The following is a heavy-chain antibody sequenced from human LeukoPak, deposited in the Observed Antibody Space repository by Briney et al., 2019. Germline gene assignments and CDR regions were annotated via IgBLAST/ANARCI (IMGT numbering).Heavy chain of an antibody. CDR2: IKQDETEK. J-gene: IGHJ6*02. CDR1: GFTFSNFW. V-gene: IGHV3-7*01. CDR3: ARDNAPDIVVVVAATHYGMDV. Sequence: PGGSLRLSCTASGFTFSNFWMGWVRQAPGKGLEWVANIKQDETEKFYLGSVKGRFTISRDNAKNSLYLQMNSLRAEDTAVYYCARDNAPDIVVVVAATHYGMDVWGQGTTVTVSS. D-gene: IGHD2-15*01.